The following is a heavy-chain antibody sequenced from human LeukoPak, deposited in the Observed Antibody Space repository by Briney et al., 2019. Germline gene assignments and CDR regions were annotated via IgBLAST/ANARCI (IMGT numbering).Heavy chain of an antibody. D-gene: IGHD4-17*01. J-gene: IGHJ6*04. CDR2: IIPIFGTA. V-gene: IGHV1-69*13. Sequence: GASVKVSCKASGGTFSSYAISWVRQAPGQGLEWMGGIIPIFGTANYAQKSQGRVTITADESTSTAYMELSSLRSEDTAVYYCARPMTTVTTNRGYYYYYYGMDVWGKGTTVTVSS. CDR3: ARPMTTVTTNRGYYYYYYGMDV. CDR1: GGTFSSYA.